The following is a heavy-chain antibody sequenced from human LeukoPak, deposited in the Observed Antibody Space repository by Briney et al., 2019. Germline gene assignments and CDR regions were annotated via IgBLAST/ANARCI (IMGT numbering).Heavy chain of an antibody. D-gene: IGHD6-13*01. CDR2: IYYSGST. Sequence: SETLSLTCTVSGGSISSYYWSWIRQPPGKRLEWIGYIYYSGSTNYNPSLKSRVTISVDTSKNQFSLKLSSVTAADTAVYYCARLAGGSSWYLADPWGQGTLVTVSS. V-gene: IGHV4-59*08. CDR3: ARLAGGSSWYLADP. J-gene: IGHJ5*02. CDR1: GGSISSYY.